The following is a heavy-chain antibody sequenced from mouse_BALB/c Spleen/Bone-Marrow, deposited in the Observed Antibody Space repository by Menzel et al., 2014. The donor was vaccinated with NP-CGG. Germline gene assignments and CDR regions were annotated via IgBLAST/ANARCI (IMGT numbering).Heavy chain of an antibody. J-gene: IGHJ2*01. Sequence: EVKLQESGPGLVKPSQSLSLTCTVTGYSITSDYAWNWIRQFPGNKLEWMGYISYSGDTSYNPSLKSRISITRDTSKNQFFLQLNSVTTADTATYYCARRGYYGSSLDYWGQGTTLTVSS. CDR3: ARRGYYGSSLDY. D-gene: IGHD1-1*01. CDR1: GYSITSDYA. CDR2: ISYSGDT. V-gene: IGHV3-2*02.